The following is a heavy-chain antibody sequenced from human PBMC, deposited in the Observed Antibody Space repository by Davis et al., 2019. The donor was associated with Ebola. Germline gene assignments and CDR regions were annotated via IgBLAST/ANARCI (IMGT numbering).Heavy chain of an antibody. CDR3: ARSVEQWPYNWFDP. V-gene: IGHV1-69*10. Sequence: SVKVSCKASAGTFSSYAISWVRQAPGQGLEWMGGIIPILGIANYAQKFQGRVTITADKSTSTAYMELSNLRSEDTAVYYCARSVEQWPYNWFDPWGQGTLVTVSS. J-gene: IGHJ5*02. CDR2: IIPILGIA. D-gene: IGHD6-19*01. CDR1: AGTFSSYA.